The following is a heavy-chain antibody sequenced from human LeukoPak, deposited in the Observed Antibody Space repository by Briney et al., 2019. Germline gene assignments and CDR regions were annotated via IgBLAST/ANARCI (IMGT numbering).Heavy chain of an antibody. V-gene: IGHV1-18*01. CDR2: ISAYNGNT. Sequence: GASVKVSCKASGDTFTSYGISWVRQAPGQGLEWMGWISAYNGNTNYAQKLQGRVTMTTDTSTSTAYMELRSLRSDDTAVYYCARGEADSNYYYYYMDVWGKGTTVTVSS. CDR3: ARGEADSNYYYYYMDV. D-gene: IGHD4-11*01. CDR1: GDTFTSYG. J-gene: IGHJ6*03.